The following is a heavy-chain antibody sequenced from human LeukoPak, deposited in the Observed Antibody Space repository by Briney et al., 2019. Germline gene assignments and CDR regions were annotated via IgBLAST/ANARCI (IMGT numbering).Heavy chain of an antibody. CDR3: ARDVLYMSGWGYNWFDP. V-gene: IGHV4-31*03. D-gene: IGHD6-19*01. J-gene: IGHJ5*02. CDR1: GGSISSGGYY. CDR2: IHYSGST. Sequence: PSETLSLTCTVSGGSISSGGYYWTWIRQHPGKGLEWIGYIHYSGSTYYNPSLKSRVTMSIGTSKNQFSLKLSSVTAADTAVYYCARDVLYMSGWGYNWFDPWGQGTLVTVSS.